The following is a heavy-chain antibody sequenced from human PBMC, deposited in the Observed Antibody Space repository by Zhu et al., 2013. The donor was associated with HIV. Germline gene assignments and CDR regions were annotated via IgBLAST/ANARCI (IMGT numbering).Heavy chain of an antibody. J-gene: IGHJ3*02. V-gene: IGHV1-46*01. CDR3: ARDSGKLDYYDSSGLTI. D-gene: IGHD3-22*01. CDR2: INPSGGST. Sequence: VQLVQSGAEVKKPGASVKVSCKASGYTFTSYYMHWVRQAPGQGLEWMGIINPSGGSTSYAQKFQGRVTMTRDTSTSTVYMELSSLRSEDTAVYYCARDSGKLDYYDSSGLTIWGQGTMVTVSS. CDR1: GYTFTSYY.